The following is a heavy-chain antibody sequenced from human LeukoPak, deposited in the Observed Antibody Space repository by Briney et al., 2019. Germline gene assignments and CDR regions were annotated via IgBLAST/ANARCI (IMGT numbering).Heavy chain of an antibody. CDR1: GCSFSNYW. J-gene: IGHJ4*02. Sequence: GESLKISCEGSGCSFSNYWIGWGRQMPGKGVGWMGIIYPGDYEARYSPSFQGLVTISVDNSISTAYLQWSSLKASDTAMYYCAIPPGYCGNDCSFDHWGQGTLVTVSS. CDR3: AIPPGYCGNDCSFDH. V-gene: IGHV5-51*01. CDR2: IYPGDYEA. D-gene: IGHD2-21*02.